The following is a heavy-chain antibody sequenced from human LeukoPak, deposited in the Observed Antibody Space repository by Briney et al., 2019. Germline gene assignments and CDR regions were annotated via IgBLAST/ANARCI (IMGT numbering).Heavy chain of an antibody. Sequence: GGSLRLSCAASGFTFSNYWMTWVRQTPGKGLEWVANINQDGSVKYYVDSVKGRFTISRDNAKNSLFLQMNSLRAEDTAVYYCARIGYSSSSPHYWGQGTLVTVSS. V-gene: IGHV3-7*01. D-gene: IGHD6-6*01. J-gene: IGHJ4*02. CDR2: INQDGSVK. CDR3: ARIGYSSSSPHY. CDR1: GFTFSNYW.